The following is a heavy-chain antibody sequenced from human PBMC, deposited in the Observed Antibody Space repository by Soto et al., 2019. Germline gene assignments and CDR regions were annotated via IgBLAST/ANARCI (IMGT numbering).Heavy chain of an antibody. Sequence: QITLKESGPTLVTPTQTLTLTCTFSGFSLTTSGVGVGCIRQPPGKALELLTLIYWNDDKRYSPSLRSRLTITKDTSSNQVVLRMTDMDPVDTATYYCASLPALYGPGSYSFDSWGQVTLVTVSS. CDR3: ASLPALYGPGSYSFDS. J-gene: IGHJ4*02. CDR1: GFSLTTSGVG. CDR2: IYWNDDK. D-gene: IGHD3-10*01. V-gene: IGHV2-5*01.